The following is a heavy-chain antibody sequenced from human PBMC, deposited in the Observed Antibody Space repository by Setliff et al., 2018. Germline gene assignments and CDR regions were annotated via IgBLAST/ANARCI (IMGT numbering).Heavy chain of an antibody. Sequence: GGSLRLSCAASGFTFSTHSMNWVRQAPGKGLAWVSSISRSSTYIYYADSMKGRFTISRDNAKNSLYLQMNSLRAEDTAVYYCASAGHSGSWSPFDAFHIWGQGTMVTVSS. J-gene: IGHJ3*02. CDR2: ISRSSTYI. CDR1: GFTFSTHS. CDR3: ASAGHSGSWSPFDAFHI. D-gene: IGHD6-13*01. V-gene: IGHV3-21*01.